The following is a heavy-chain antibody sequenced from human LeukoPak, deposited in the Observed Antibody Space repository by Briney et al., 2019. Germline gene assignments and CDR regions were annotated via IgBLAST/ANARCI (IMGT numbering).Heavy chain of an antibody. J-gene: IGHJ5*02. CDR3: TRSPTDWQTRVLLS. D-gene: IGHD3/OR15-3a*01. Sequence: SETLSLTCAVSGDSIATTNWWSWVRQPPGKGLEWIGEIYHTGSTNNNPSLKSRVTILVDKSKNQFSLKLRFVTAADTAVYYCTRSPTDWQTRVLLSWGQGTLVTVSS. CDR1: GDSIATTNW. V-gene: IGHV4-4*02. CDR2: IYHTGST.